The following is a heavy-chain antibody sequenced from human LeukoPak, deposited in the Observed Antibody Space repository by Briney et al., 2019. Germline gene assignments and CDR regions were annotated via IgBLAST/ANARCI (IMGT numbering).Heavy chain of an antibody. CDR1: GYTFTSYD. J-gene: IGHJ4*02. Sequence: VASVKVSCKASGYTFTSYDINWVRQATGQGLEWMGWMNPNSGNTGYAQKFQGRVTMTRNTSISTAYMELSSLRSEDTAVYYCARGRGAARPSGYYFDYWGQGTLVTVSS. CDR2: MNPNSGNT. CDR3: ARGRGAARPSGYYFDY. D-gene: IGHD6-6*01. V-gene: IGHV1-8*01.